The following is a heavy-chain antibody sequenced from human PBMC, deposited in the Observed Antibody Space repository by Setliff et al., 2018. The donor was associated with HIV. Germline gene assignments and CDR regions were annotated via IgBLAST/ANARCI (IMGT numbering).Heavy chain of an antibody. V-gene: IGHV4-4*02. CDR2: IRHSGRT. D-gene: IGHD2-15*01. CDR1: GGSISSSDW. J-gene: IGHJ4*02. Sequence: SETLSLTCAVSGGSISSSDWWTWVRQPPGRGLEWIGEIRHSGRTNYNPSLKSRVTISVDQSENQFSLRLSSVTAADTAVYYCARSSYCSGGSCSTFAYWGQGTLVTVSS. CDR3: ARSSYCSGGSCSTFAY.